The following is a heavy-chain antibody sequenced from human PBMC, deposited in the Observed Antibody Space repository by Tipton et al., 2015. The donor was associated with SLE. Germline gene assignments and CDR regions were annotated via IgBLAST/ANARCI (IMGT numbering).Heavy chain of an antibody. D-gene: IGHD1-26*01. J-gene: IGHJ3*02. V-gene: IGHV4-39*01. CDR1: GGSIGSRSHY. CDR2: INHSGST. CDR3: ARHLDGTYGSHAFDI. Sequence: TLSLTCTVSGGSIGSRSHYWGWIRQLPGKGLGWIGEINHSGSTNYNPSLKSRVTISADTSKNQFSLKLSSVTAADTAVYYCARHLDGTYGSHAFDIWGQGTMVTVSS.